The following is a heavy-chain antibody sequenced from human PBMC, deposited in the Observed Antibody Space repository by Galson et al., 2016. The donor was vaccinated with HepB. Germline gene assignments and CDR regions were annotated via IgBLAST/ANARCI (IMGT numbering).Heavy chain of an antibody. J-gene: IGHJ4*02. V-gene: IGHV3-30-3*01. CDR3: ARDRLTSSGYIDH. Sequence: LRLSCAASGFTFNSFVFHWVRQRPGRGLEWVAMISYDGSEKHFADSVQGRFSISRDNSKGILFLQMDSLRPEDTAVYFCARDRLTSSGYIDHWGQGTLVTVSS. CDR2: ISYDGSEK. CDR1: GFTFNSFV. D-gene: IGHD3-22*01.